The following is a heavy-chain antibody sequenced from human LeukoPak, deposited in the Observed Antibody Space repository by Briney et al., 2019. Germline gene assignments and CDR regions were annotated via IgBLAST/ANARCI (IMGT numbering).Heavy chain of an antibody. D-gene: IGHD4-17*01. Sequence: GGSLRLSCAASGFTFSSYAMSWVRQAPGKGLECVSAISASGGSTYYADSVKGRFTISRDNSKNTLYLQMNSLRAEDTAVYYCAKTVFAASGPFDPWGQGTLVTVSS. CDR3: AKTVFAASGPFDP. J-gene: IGHJ5*02. V-gene: IGHV3-23*01. CDR2: ISASGGST. CDR1: GFTFSSYA.